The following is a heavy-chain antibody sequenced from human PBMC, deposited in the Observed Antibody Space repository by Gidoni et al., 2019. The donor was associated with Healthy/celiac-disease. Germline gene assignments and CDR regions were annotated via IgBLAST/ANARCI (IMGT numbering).Heavy chain of an antibody. CDR1: GYTFTSYY. Sequence: QVQLVQSGAEVKQPGASVKVSCKASGYTFTSYYMHWVRQAPGQGLEWMGIINPSGGSTSYAQKFQGRVTMTRDTSTSTVYMELSSLRSEDTAVYYCARGGYAEMATINPEIYFQHWGQGTLVTVSS. CDR2: INPSGGST. D-gene: IGHD5-12*01. CDR3: ARGGYAEMATINPEIYFQH. J-gene: IGHJ1*01. V-gene: IGHV1-46*01.